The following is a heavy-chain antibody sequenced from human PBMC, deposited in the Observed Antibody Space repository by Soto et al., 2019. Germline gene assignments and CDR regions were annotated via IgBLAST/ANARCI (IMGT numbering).Heavy chain of an antibody. D-gene: IGHD2-15*01. CDR1: GFTFSSYG. Sequence: QVQLVESGGGVVQPGRSLRLSCAASGFTFSSYGMHWVRQAPGKGLEWVAVISYDGSNKYYADSVKGRFTISRDNSKNTLYLQMNSLRAEDTAVYYCAKDRAAFNGSIYYYYGMDVWGQGTTVSVSS. J-gene: IGHJ6*02. V-gene: IGHV3-30*18. CDR3: AKDRAAFNGSIYYYYGMDV. CDR2: ISYDGSNK.